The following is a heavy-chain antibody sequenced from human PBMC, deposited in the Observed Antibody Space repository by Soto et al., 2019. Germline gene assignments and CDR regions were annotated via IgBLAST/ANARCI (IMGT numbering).Heavy chain of an antibody. V-gene: IGHV1-46*01. CDR3: ARTGKFYYYDNSGLPFDP. D-gene: IGHD3-22*01. CDR1: GYTFTSYY. CDR2: INPLSGST. Sequence: ASVKVSCKASGYTFTSYYIRWVRQAPGQGLEWMGIINPLSGSTAYAQKFQGRVTLTRDTSTNTVSMELSSLKLKSVTAADTAVYFCARTGKFYYYDNSGLPFDPWGQGTLVTVSS. J-gene: IGHJ5*02.